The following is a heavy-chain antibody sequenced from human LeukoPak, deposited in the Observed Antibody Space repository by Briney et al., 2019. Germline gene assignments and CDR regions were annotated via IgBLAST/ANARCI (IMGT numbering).Heavy chain of an antibody. CDR1: GFTFSTYA. V-gene: IGHV3-30*14. D-gene: IGHD1-26*01. CDR2: ISYDGSNT. Sequence: PGGSLRLSCAASGFTFSTYAMHWVRQAPGKGLEWVAVISYDGSNTYSADSVKGRFTISRDSSKNTLYLQMNSLRAEDTAVYYCARDSSGPRYWGQGTLVTVSS. CDR3: ARDSSGPRY. J-gene: IGHJ4*02.